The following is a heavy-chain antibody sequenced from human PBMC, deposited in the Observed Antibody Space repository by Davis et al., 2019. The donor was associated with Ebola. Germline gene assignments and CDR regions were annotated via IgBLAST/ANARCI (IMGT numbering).Heavy chain of an antibody. J-gene: IGHJ4*02. CDR1: GGSISSSSYY. D-gene: IGHD2-2*01. CDR2: YYYTGST. CDR3: ARGRRVLVPAALDY. Sequence: SETLSLTCTVSGGSISSSSYYWGWIRQPPGKGLEWIGYYYYTGSTYYNPSLKSRVSISVDTSKNQFSLKLSSVTAADTAVYYCARGRRVLVPAALDYWGQGTLVTVSS. V-gene: IGHV4-39*07.